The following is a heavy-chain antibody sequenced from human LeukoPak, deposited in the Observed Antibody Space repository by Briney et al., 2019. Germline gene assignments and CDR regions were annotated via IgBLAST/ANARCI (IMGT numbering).Heavy chain of an antibody. V-gene: IGHV1-2*02. CDR3: AKDRYGDYEAPFHYYMDA. D-gene: IGHD5-12*01. CDR1: GYTFSGFY. Sequence: ASVKVSCKASGYTFSGFYIHWVRQATGQGLEWMGWINPNSGVTNYAQKLQGRVTITRDTSIDTAYMQLSRLRSDDTAVYYCAKDRYGDYEAPFHYYMDAWGRGTTVTVSS. CDR2: INPNSGVT. J-gene: IGHJ6*03.